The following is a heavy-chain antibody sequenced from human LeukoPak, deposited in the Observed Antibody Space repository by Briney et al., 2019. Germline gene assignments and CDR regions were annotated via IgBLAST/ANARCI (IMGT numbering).Heavy chain of an antibody. CDR1: GYTFTSYY. CDR2: INPSGGST. J-gene: IGHJ4*02. Sequence: VASVTVSCKASGYTFTSYYMHWVRQAPGQGLGWMGIINPSGGSTSYAQKFQGRVTMTRDTSTSTVYMELSSLRSEDTAVYYCARRSGSQFDYWGQGTLVTVSS. CDR3: ARRSGSQFDY. V-gene: IGHV1-46*01. D-gene: IGHD3-10*01.